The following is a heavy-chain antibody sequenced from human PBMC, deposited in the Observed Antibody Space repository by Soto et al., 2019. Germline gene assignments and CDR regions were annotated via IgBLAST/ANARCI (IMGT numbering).Heavy chain of an antibody. Sequence: ASVKVSCKASGYTFTSYAMHWVRQAPGQRLEWMGWINAGNGNTKYSQKFQGRVTITRDTPASTAYMELSSLRSEDTAVYYCAREELPHFEYSSSSSYYYGMDVWGQGTTVTVSS. CDR3: AREELPHFEYSSSSSYYYGMDV. D-gene: IGHD6-6*01. CDR1: GYTFTSYA. CDR2: INAGNGNT. V-gene: IGHV1-3*01. J-gene: IGHJ6*02.